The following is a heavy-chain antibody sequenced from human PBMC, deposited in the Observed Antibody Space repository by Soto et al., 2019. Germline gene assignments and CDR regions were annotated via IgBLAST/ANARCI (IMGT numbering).Heavy chain of an antibody. CDR3: AKDRGHQLVRPPWWFDP. V-gene: IGHV3-23*01. J-gene: IGHJ5*02. CDR1: GFTFSSYA. CDR2: ISGSGGST. Sequence: GSLRLSCAASGFTFSSYAMSWVRQAPGKGLEWVSAISGSGGSTYYADSVKGRFTISRDNSKNTLYLQMNSLRAEDTAVYYCAKDRGHQLVRPPWWFDPWGQGTLVTVSS. D-gene: IGHD6-13*01.